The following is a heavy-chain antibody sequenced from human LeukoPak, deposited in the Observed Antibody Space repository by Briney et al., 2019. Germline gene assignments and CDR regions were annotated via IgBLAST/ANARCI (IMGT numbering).Heavy chain of an antibody. CDR2: IWYDGSNK. CDR1: GFTFSSYG. V-gene: IGHV3-33*01. Sequence: PGRSLRLSCAASGFTFSSYGMHWVRQAPGKGLEWVAVIWYDGSNKYYADSVKGRFTISRDNSKNTLYLQMNSLRAEDTAVYYCARDGGGHCSGGSCYFPAPFDYWGQGTLVTVSS. D-gene: IGHD2-15*01. CDR3: ARDGGGHCSGGSCYFPAPFDY. J-gene: IGHJ4*02.